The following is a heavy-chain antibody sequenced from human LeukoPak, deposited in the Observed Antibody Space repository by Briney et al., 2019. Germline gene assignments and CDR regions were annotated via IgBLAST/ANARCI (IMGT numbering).Heavy chain of an antibody. J-gene: IGHJ2*01. Sequence: PGGSLRLSCATSGFSLSSFAMHWVRQAPGRGLEHVSSISHTGDSTYYANSARGRFTISRDTSKNTLFLHMGSLRADDLAVYYCASATTVTSHWYFDLWGRGTLVTVSS. CDR1: GFSLSSFA. CDR3: ASATTVTSHWYFDL. V-gene: IGHV3-64*01. CDR2: ISHTGDST. D-gene: IGHD4-17*01.